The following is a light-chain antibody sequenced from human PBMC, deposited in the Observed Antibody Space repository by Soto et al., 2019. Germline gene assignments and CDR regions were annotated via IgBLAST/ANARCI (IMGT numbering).Light chain of an antibody. V-gene: IGKV2-28*01. Sequence: EIVMTQSPLTLPVTPGEPASISCRSSQSLLYNNTYNYLDWYFQKPGQSPQLLIYFGSNRAPGGPRKVNGNGTGTNFKLEINRGEAEDFWTYYCMQALQSLTFGQGTRLEIQ. J-gene: IGKJ5*01. CDR3: MQALQSLT. CDR2: FGS. CDR1: QSLLYNNTYNY.